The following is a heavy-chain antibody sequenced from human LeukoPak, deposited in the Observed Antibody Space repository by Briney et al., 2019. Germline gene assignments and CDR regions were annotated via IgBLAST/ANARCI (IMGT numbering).Heavy chain of an antibody. D-gene: IGHD4/OR15-4a*01. CDR1: NYTYTDYG. CDR3: ARALAVLGRGPRDFDF. CDR2: ISAFNGHT. Sequence: ASVRVSCKASNYTYTDYGIYWMRQAPGQGLEWVGWISAFNGHTYYAQKLQGRITMTTDAPTATAHMELRSLRSDDTAVYYCARALAVLGRGPRDFDFWGQGTLVTVSS. V-gene: IGHV1-18*01. J-gene: IGHJ4*02.